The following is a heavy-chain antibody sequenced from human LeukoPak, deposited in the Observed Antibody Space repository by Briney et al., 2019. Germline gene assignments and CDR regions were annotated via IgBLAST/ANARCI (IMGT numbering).Heavy chain of an antibody. Sequence: SETLSLTXTVSGGSISSSSYSRGWIRQPPGKGLEWIGSIYYSGTTYYNPSLKSRVTISVDTSKNQFSLKLSSVTAADTAVYYCARACPNYDSSGYYQGYYYYYYMDVWGKGTTVTVSS. CDR3: ARACPNYDSSGYYQGYYYYYYMDV. CDR2: IYYSGTT. J-gene: IGHJ6*03. CDR1: GGSISSSSYS. V-gene: IGHV4-39*01. D-gene: IGHD3-22*01.